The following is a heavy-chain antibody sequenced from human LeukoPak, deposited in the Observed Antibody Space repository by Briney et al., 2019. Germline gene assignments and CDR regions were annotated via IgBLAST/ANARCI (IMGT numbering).Heavy chain of an antibody. V-gene: IGHV3-23*01. CDR3: AKPYCSSTSCYTDYYYYYMDV. CDR2: ISGSGGST. D-gene: IGHD2-2*02. CDR1: GFTFSSYA. Sequence: GGSLRLSYAASGFTFSSYAMSWVRQAPGKGLEWVSAISGSGGSTYYADSVKGRFTISRDNSKNTLYLQMNSLRAEDTAVYYCAKPYCSSTSCYTDYYYYYMDVWGKGTTVTVSS. J-gene: IGHJ6*03.